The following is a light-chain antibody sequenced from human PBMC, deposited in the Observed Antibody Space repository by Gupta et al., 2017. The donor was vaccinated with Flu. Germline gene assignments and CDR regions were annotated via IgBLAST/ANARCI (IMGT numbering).Light chain of an antibody. CDR1: NIGNKA. J-gene: IGLJ2*01. V-gene: IGLV3-21*02. Sequence: SYVLTQPPSVSVAPGQTAKITCGGNNIGNKAVHWYQQKPGQAPVLVVYDDSDRPSGITERLSGSNSGNTATLTISRVEAGDEADYYCQVWDPGSGLVFGGGTKLTVL. CDR3: QVWDPGSGLV. CDR2: DDS.